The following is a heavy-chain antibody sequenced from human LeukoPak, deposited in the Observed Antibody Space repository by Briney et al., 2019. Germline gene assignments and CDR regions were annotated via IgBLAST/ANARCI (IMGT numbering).Heavy chain of an antibody. CDR3: TTGITMVRGVPGVYFDY. V-gene: IGHV3-15*01. J-gene: IGHJ4*02. D-gene: IGHD3-10*01. CDR1: GFTFSNAW. CDR2: IKSKTDGGTT. Sequence: GGSLRLSCAASGFTFSNAWMSWVRQAPGKGLEWVGRIKSKTDGGTTDYAAPVKGRFTISRDDSKNMLYLQMNSLKTEDTAVYYCTTGITMVRGVPGVYFDYWGQGTLVTVSS.